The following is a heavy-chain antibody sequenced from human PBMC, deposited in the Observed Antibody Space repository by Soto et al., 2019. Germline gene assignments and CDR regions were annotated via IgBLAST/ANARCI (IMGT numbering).Heavy chain of an antibody. V-gene: IGHV4-59*01. D-gene: IGHD6-6*01. CDR1: GGSISSYY. J-gene: IGHJ4*02. Sequence: SETLSLTYTVSGGSISSYYWSWIRQPPGKGLEWIGYIYYSGSTNYNPSLKSRVTISVDTSKNQFSLKLSSVTAADTAVYYCARGIAARFALVDTLAGYYFDYWGQGTLVTVSS. CDR2: IYYSGST. CDR3: ARGIAARFALVDTLAGYYFDY.